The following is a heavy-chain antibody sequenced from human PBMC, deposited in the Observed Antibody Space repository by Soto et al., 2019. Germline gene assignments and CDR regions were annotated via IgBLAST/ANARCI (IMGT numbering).Heavy chain of an antibody. V-gene: IGHV4-34*01. D-gene: IGHD3-22*01. CDR1: GGSFSDYY. CDR3: ARGRMTVVITPYYFDC. CDR2: IDHSGST. J-gene: IGHJ4*02. Sequence: QVQLQQWGAGLLKPSETLSLTCAVYGGSFSDYYRSWIRQSPEKGLEWIGEIDHSGSTNYNPSLKSRVTISVDTSKIQFSLKQSSVTDVDTAVYYCARGRMTVVITPYYFDCWGQGTLVTVSP.